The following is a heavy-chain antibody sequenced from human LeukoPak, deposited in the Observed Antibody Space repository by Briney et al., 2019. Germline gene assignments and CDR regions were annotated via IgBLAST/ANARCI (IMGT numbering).Heavy chain of an antibody. CDR2: ISSSGSTI. CDR3: ARETAVSGGIFFDY. CDR1: GFTFSSYE. V-gene: IGHV3-48*03. Sequence: PGGSLRLSCAASGFTFSSYEMNWVRQAPGKGLEWVPYISSSGSTIYYADSVKGRFTISRDNAKNSLYLQMNSLRAEGTALYYCARETAVSGGIFFDYWGQGTLVTVSS. D-gene: IGHD3-9*01. J-gene: IGHJ4*02.